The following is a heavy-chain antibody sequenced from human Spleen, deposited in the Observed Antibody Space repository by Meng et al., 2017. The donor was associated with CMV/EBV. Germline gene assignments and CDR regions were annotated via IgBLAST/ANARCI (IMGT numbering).Heavy chain of an antibody. CDR3: ASSQWLRFRRPFDY. Sequence: VTLQEWWAGLVMPSEPLSLTCALYGVSVRGYYWSWIRQPPGKGLEWIGEINHSGSTNYNPSLKSRVTISVDTSKNQFSLKLSSVTAADTAMYYCASSQWLRFRRPFDYWGQGTLVTVSS. CDR1: GVSVRGYY. V-gene: IGHV4-34*01. CDR2: INHSGST. J-gene: IGHJ4*02. D-gene: IGHD5-12*01.